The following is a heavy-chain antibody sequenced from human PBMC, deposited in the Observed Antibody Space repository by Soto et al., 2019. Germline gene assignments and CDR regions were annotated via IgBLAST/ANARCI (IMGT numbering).Heavy chain of an antibody. D-gene: IGHD3-10*01. J-gene: IGHJ4*02. CDR2: ISGSGGST. Sequence: EVQLLESGGSVVQPGGSLRLSGAASGFTFSSYAMSWVRQAPGKGLEWVSAISGSGGSTYYADSVKGRFTISRDNSKNTLYLQMYSLRAEDTAVYYCAKHPWFGEFDYWGQGTLVTVSS. CDR1: GFTFSSYA. CDR3: AKHPWFGEFDY. V-gene: IGHV3-23*01.